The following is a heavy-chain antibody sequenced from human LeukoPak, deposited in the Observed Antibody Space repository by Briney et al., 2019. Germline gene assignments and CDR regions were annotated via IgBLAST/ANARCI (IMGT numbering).Heavy chain of an antibody. J-gene: IGHJ3*02. CDR1: GFTFSDYY. CDR3: AKFSVAMAFDI. V-gene: IGHV3-9*01. Sequence: PGGSLRLSCAASGFTFSDYYMSWIRQAPGKGLEWVSGISWNSGSIGYADSVKGRFTISRDNAKNSLYLQMNSLRAEDTALYYCAKFSVAMAFDIWGQGTMVTVSS. CDR2: ISWNSGSI. D-gene: IGHD5/OR15-5a*01.